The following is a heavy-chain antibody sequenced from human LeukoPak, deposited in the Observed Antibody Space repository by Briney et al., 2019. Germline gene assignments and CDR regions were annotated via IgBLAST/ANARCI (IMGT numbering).Heavy chain of an antibody. J-gene: IGHJ4*02. CDR2: IIPIFGTG. D-gene: IGHD5-18*01. V-gene: IGHV1-69*05. Sequence: SVKVSCKASGGTFSSYAISWVRQAPGQGLEWMGGIIPIFGTGNYAQKFRGRVTITTNESTSTAYMELNSLRSEDTAVYFCARTDTAMVSYWGQGTLVTVSS. CDR1: GGTFSSYA. CDR3: ARTDTAMVSY.